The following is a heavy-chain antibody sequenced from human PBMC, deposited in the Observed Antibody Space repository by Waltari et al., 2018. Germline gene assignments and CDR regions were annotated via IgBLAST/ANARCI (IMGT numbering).Heavy chain of an antibody. J-gene: IGHJ6*02. CDR1: GFTFSSYA. CDR2: ISGSGGAI. CDR3: AEAGLYVRDYYYDYSMGV. Sequence: EVQLLESGGGLVPPGGSLRLSGEASGFTFSSYAMSGVRQAAGKGLVWDSSISGSGGAIYYADSVKGRFTISRDNSKNTLYLQMISLRAEDTAVYYCAEAGLYVRDYYYDYSMGVWGQGTTVTVSS. D-gene: IGHD3-16*01. V-gene: IGHV3-23*01.